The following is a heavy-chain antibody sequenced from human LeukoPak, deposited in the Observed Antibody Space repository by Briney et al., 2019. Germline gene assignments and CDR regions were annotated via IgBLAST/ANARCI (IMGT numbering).Heavy chain of an antibody. D-gene: IGHD2-2*01. CDR2: IRSKAYGGTT. CDR1: GFTFGDYA. V-gene: IGHV3-49*04. CDR3: TRDHLYCSSTSCYRFDY. J-gene: IGHJ4*02. Sequence: PGGSLRLSCTASGFTFGDYAMSWVRQAPGKGLEWVGFIRSKAYGGTTEYAASVKGRFTISRDDSKSIAYLQMNSLKTEDTAVYYCTRDHLYCSSTSCYRFDYWGQGTLVTVSS.